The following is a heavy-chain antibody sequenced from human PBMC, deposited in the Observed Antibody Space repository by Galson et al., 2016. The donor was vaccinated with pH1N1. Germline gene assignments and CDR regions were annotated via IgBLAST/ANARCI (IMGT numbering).Heavy chain of an antibody. Sequence: SLRLSCAAASGFSISNNWMHWVRQAPGKGLAWVSRINRDGTTINHADSVKGRFTISRDNGKNTLYLQMNSLRADDTAVYYCARDCFGADDSWGQGTLVTVSS. V-gene: IGHV3-74*01. CDR1: GFSISNNW. D-gene: IGHD3-10*01. J-gene: IGHJ4*02. CDR2: INRDGTTI. CDR3: ARDCFGADDS.